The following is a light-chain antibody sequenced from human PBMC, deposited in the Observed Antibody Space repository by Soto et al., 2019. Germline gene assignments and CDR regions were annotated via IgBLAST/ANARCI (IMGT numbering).Light chain of an antibody. J-gene: IGLJ1*01. Sequence: QSVLTQPPSASGAPGQRVTISCSGSSSNIGSNTVNWYQQLPGMAPKLLIHSNNQRPSGVPDRFSGSKSGTSGSLAISGLQSEDEADYYCAAWDDRLNGYVFGTGTKLTVL. CDR1: SSNIGSNT. CDR2: SNN. V-gene: IGLV1-44*01. CDR3: AAWDDRLNGYV.